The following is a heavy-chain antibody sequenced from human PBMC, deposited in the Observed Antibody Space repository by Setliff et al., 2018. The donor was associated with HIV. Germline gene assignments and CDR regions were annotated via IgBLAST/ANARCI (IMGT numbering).Heavy chain of an antibody. CDR2: IYYSGST. V-gene: IGHV4-39*01. CDR3: AGLRPVVVY. D-gene: IGHD2-15*01. CDR1: GGSISSRGYY. J-gene: IGHJ4*02. Sequence: PSETLSLTCTVSGGSISSRGYYWGWIRQPPGKELEWIGSIYYSGSTYYNPSLKSRVAISVDTSKNQFSLKLSSVTAADTAVYYCAGLRPVVVYWGQGTLVTVSS.